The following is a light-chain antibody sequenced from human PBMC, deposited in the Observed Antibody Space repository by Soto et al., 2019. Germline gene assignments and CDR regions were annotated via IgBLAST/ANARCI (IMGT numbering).Light chain of an antibody. CDR2: AAS. CDR1: QSISSY. V-gene: IGKV1-39*01. Sequence: MRITHSPSSRSASXLEXXTIXFRASQSISSYLNWCQQKPGKAPKLLIYAASSLQSGVPSRFSGSGSGTEFTLTISSLQPDDFATYYCQQYNAYSTFGQGTKVDIK. J-gene: IGKJ1*01. CDR3: QQYNAYST.